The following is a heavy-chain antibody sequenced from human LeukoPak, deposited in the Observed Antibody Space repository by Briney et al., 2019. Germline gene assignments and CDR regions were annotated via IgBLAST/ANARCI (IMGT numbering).Heavy chain of an antibody. D-gene: IGHD2-2*01. CDR2: ISASGGST. CDR1: GFTFSSYA. V-gene: IGHV3-23*01. CDR3: AKGRYQLND. J-gene: IGHJ4*02. Sequence: GGSLRLSCAASGFTFSSYAMSWVRQAPGKGLEWVSAISASGGSTYYADPVKGRFTISRDNSKNTLYLQMNSLRAEDSALYYCAKGRYQLNDWGQGTLVTVSS.